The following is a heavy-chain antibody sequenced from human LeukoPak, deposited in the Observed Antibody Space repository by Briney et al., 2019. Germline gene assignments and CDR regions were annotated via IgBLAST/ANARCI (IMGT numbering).Heavy chain of an antibody. CDR3: AANTSPVGFYFGY. CDR2: ISYGGIEE. V-gene: IGHV3-30*03. J-gene: IGHJ4*02. Sequence: PGRSLRLSCAASGITLRNFGMHWVRQAPGRGLEWVAAISYGGIEEFYADSLKGRFTISRDDSKNTVSLQMNSLRPEDTAVYYCAANTSPVGFYFGYWGQGTLVTVSS. CDR1: GITLRNFG. D-gene: IGHD2-2*01.